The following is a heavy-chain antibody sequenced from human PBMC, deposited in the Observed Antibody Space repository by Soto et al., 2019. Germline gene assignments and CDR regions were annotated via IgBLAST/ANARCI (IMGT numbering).Heavy chain of an antibody. J-gene: IGHJ6*02. CDR1: GFSLNTGGVA. D-gene: IGHD3-9*01. CDR2: IYWNDTK. Sequence: ESGPTLVNPTHTLTVTCSFSGFSLNTGGVAVGWIRQPPGKALEWLALIYWNDTKQYSPSLKTRLTVTKDTSKNQVVLTVTKLSPVDTGTYYCAHKLRYLDPMDVWGQGTTVTVSS. V-gene: IGHV2-5*01. CDR3: AHKLRYLDPMDV.